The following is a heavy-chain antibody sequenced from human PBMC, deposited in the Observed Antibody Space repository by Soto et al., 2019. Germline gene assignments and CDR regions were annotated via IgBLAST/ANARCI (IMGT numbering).Heavy chain of an antibody. Sequence: ASVKVSFKASGYTFTSYAMHWVRQAPGQRLEWMGWINAGNGNTKYSQKFQGRVTITRDTSASTAYMELSSLRSEDTAVYYCARHYSSLNPYDYWGQGTLVTVSS. V-gene: IGHV1-3*01. J-gene: IGHJ4*02. D-gene: IGHD6-13*01. CDR2: INAGNGNT. CDR1: GYTFTSYA. CDR3: ARHYSSLNPYDY.